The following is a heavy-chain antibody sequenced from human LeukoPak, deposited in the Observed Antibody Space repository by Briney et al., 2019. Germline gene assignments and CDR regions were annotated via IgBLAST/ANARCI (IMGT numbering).Heavy chain of an antibody. J-gene: IGHJ3*02. CDR3: ARFSGGARLYTFDI. CDR1: GGSISSYY. V-gene: IGHV4-59*01. CDR2: IYYSGST. Sequence: PSETLSLTCTVSGGSISSYYWSWIRQPPGKGLEWIGYIYYSGSTNYNPSLTSQVTISVDTSKNQFSLKLSSVTAADTAVYYCARFSGGARLYTFDIWGRGTMVTVSS. D-gene: IGHD1-26*01.